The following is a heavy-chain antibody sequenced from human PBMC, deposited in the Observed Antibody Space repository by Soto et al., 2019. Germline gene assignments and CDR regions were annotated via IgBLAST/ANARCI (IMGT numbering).Heavy chain of an antibody. Sequence: SETLSLTCTVSGGSIGSSSYYWGWIRQSPGSGLEWLGNISYSGHTCYNPALQSRVAISVDTSKNQFYLHLSSVTAADTAMVYCASIAAPGTTHFDFWGHGTLVTVSS. J-gene: IGHJ4*03. CDR3: ASIAAPGTTHFDF. CDR1: GGSIGSSSYY. CDR2: ISYSGHT. V-gene: IGHV4-39*01. D-gene: IGHD1-1*01.